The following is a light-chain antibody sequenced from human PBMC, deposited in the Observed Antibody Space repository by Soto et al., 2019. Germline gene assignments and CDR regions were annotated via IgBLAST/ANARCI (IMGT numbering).Light chain of an antibody. CDR3: SSYAGSNNVV. Sequence: QSALTQPPSASGSPGQSVTISCTGTSSDVGGYNYVSWYQQHPGKAPKLMIFDVSKRPSGVPDRFSGSKSGNTASLTVSGLQAEDEGEYYCSSYAGSNNVVFGGGTKLTVL. CDR2: DVS. V-gene: IGLV2-8*01. J-gene: IGLJ2*01. CDR1: SSDVGGYNY.